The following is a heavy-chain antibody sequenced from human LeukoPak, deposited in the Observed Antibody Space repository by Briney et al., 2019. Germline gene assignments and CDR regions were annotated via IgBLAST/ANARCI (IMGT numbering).Heavy chain of an antibody. D-gene: IGHD2-15*01. V-gene: IGHV4-4*07. CDR3: ARDDCSGGSCYPNWFDP. J-gene: IGHJ5*02. CDR2: IYTSGST. CDR1: GGSISSYY. Sequence: PSETLSLTCTVHGGSISSYYWSWVRQPAGKGREWIGRIYTSGSTNYNPSLKSRVTMSVDTSKNQFSLKLSSVTAADTAVYYCARDDCSGGSCYPNWFDPWGQGTLVTVSS.